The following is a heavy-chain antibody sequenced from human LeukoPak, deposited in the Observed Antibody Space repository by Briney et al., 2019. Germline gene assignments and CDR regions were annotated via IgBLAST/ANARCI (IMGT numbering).Heavy chain of an antibody. J-gene: IGHJ4*02. Sequence: PGGSLRLSCAASGFPFSTYAMHWVRQPPGKGLVWISRISPDGNSRGYADSVKGRFIISRDSATNTLSLQMNSPTADDTAVYYCARDGGLLPDNWGKGTLVTVSP. V-gene: IGHV3-74*01. CDR3: ARDGGLLPDN. CDR1: GFPFSTYA. CDR2: ISPDGNSR. D-gene: IGHD2-21*02.